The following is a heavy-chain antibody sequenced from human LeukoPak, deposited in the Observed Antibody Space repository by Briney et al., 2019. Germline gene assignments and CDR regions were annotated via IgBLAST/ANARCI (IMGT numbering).Heavy chain of an antibody. Sequence: PGGSLRLSCAASGFTFSSYEMNWVRQAPGKGLEWVSYISSSGSTIYYADSVKGRFTISRDNSKNTLYLQMNSLRAEDTAVYYCARERRHYGSGSLLSKAQTYYYYYMDVWGKGTTVTISS. CDR3: ARERRHYGSGSLLSKAQTYYYYYMDV. D-gene: IGHD3-10*01. CDR1: GFTFSSYE. J-gene: IGHJ6*03. CDR2: ISSSGSTI. V-gene: IGHV3-48*03.